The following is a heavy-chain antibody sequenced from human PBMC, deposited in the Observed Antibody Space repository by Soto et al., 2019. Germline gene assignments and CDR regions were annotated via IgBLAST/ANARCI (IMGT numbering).Heavy chain of an antibody. CDR1: GFTFSTYA. V-gene: IGHV3-30-3*01. D-gene: IGHD3-22*01. CDR3: GRITLKTSVDTFDF. Sequence: QPXGSLRLSCAAAGFTFSTYALHWVRQAPGKGLEWVATVTSDGSNKYHADSVEGRFTISRDDSKNTLYLQLNGLRAEDTAVYYCGRITLKTSVDTFDFWGQGTMVTVSS. J-gene: IGHJ3*01. CDR2: VTSDGSNK.